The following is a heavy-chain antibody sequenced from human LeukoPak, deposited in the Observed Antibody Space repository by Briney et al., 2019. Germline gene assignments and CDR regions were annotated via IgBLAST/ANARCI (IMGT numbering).Heavy chain of an antibody. CDR3: TRLMVQGVNAFDI. Sequence: PGGSLSLSSAASGFTFSGSAMHWVRQASGKGLEWVGRIRSKANSYATAYAASVKGRFTISRDDSKNTAYLQMNSLKTEDTAVYYCTRLMVQGVNAFDIWGQGTMVTVSS. CDR1: GFTFSGSA. J-gene: IGHJ3*02. D-gene: IGHD3-10*01. CDR2: IRSKANSYAT. V-gene: IGHV3-73*01.